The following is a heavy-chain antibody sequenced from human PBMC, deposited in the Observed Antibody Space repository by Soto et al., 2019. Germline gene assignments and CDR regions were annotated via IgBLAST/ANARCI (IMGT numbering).Heavy chain of an antibody. CDR2: IIPILGIA. V-gene: IGHV1-69*02. CDR3: ALLLERGPPYYFDY. CDR1: GGTFSSYT. Sequence: GASVKVSCKASGGTFSSYTISWVRQAPGQGLEWMGRIIPILGIANYAQKFQGRVTITADKSTSTAYMELSSLRSEDTAVYYCALLLERGPPYYFDYWGQGTLVTVSS. D-gene: IGHD1-1*01. J-gene: IGHJ4*02.